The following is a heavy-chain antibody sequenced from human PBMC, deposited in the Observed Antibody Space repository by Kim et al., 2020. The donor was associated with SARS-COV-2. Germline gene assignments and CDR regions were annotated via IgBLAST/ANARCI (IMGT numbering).Heavy chain of an antibody. Sequence: SETLSLTCTVSGYSISSGYYWGWIRQPPGKGLEWIGSIYHSGSTYYNPSLKSRVTISVDTSKNQFSLKLSSVTAADTAVYYCARDLPPIGNWNYNEESEMGLTYYFDYWGQGTLVTVSS. J-gene: IGHJ4*02. CDR2: IYHSGST. CDR3: ARDLPPIGNWNYNEESEMGLTYYFDY. CDR1: GYSISSGYY. V-gene: IGHV4-38-2*02. D-gene: IGHD1-7*01.